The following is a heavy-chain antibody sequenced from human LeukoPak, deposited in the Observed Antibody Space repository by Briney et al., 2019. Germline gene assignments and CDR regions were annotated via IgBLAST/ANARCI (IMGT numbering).Heavy chain of an antibody. CDR3: ANSRQWLATGNFDY. CDR1: GFTFSSYA. J-gene: IGHJ4*02. Sequence: PGGSLRLSCAASGFTFSSYAMSWVRQAPGKGLEWVSAISGSGGSTYYAAPVKGRFTISRDNSKNPLYLQMNSLRAEDTAVYYCANSRQWLATGNFDYWGQGTLVTVSS. V-gene: IGHV3-23*01. D-gene: IGHD6-19*01. CDR2: ISGSGGST.